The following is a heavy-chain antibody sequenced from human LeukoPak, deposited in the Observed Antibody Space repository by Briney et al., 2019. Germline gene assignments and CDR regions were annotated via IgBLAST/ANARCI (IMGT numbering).Heavy chain of an antibody. D-gene: IGHD6-13*01. V-gene: IGHV1-8*03. CDR3: ARHLSRIAAAGTDWFDP. CDR2: MNPNSGNT. J-gene: IGHJ5*02. CDR1: GYTFTSYD. Sequence: ASVKVSCKASGYTFTSYDINWVRQATGQGLEWMGWMNPNSGNTGYAQKFQGRVTITRNTSISTAYMELSSLRSEDTAVYYCARHLSRIAAAGTDWFDPWGQGTLVTVSS.